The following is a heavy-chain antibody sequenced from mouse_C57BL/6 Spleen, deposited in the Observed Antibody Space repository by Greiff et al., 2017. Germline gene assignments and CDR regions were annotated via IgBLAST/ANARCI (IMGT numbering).Heavy chain of an antibody. CDR1: GYTFTSYW. V-gene: IGHV1-64*01. D-gene: IGHD1-1*01. CDR3: ETDCSGSSYVGV. Sequence: VQLQQSGAELVKPGASVKLSCKASGYTFTSYWMHWVKQRPVQGLEWIGMIHPTSGSTNYNEKFKSKATLTVDKSSSTAYMQLSSLTSEDSAVYYCETDCSGSSYVGVWGQGTTLTVSS. CDR2: IHPTSGST. J-gene: IGHJ2*01.